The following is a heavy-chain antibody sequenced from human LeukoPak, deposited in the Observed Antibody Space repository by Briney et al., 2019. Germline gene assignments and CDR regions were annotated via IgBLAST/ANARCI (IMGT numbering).Heavy chain of an antibody. D-gene: IGHD5-24*01. CDR3: ARGLRRDGYNDAFDI. V-gene: IGHV4-39*01. Sequence: SETLSLTCTVSGGSVSSNTYYWGWIRQPPGKGLEWIGSMYYSGSTYYNPSLKSRVTISIDTSKNQFSLKLSSVTAADTAVYYCARGLRRDGYNDAFDIWGQGTMVTVSS. J-gene: IGHJ3*02. CDR2: MYYSGST. CDR1: GGSVSSNTYY.